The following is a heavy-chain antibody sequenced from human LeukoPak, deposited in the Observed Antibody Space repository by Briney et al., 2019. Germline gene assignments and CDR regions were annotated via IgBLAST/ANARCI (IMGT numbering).Heavy chain of an antibody. CDR1: GGSISSTNW. Sequence: SGTLSLTCAVSGGSISSTNWWSWVRQPPGEGLEWIGEIYHSGRTKYNPSLKSRGTISVDKSKNQFSLKLSSVTAADTAVYYCARHSPTMVRGVPYYYYYYMDVWGKGTTVTISS. D-gene: IGHD3-10*01. CDR3: ARHSPTMVRGVPYYYYYYMDV. V-gene: IGHV4-4*02. CDR2: IYHSGRT. J-gene: IGHJ6*03.